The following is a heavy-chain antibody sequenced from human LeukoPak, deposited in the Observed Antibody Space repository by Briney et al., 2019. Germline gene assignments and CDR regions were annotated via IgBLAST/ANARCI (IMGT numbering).Heavy chain of an antibody. CDR2: INPSGGST. V-gene: IGHV1-46*01. D-gene: IGHD2-2*02. Sequence: GSVKLSCKASGYTFTSYCMHWVRQAPGQGLEWMGIINPSGGSTSYAQKFQGRVTMTRDTSTSTVYMELSSLRSEDTAVYYCARDPIFCSSTSCYMADYWGQGTLVTVSS. J-gene: IGHJ4*02. CDR3: ARDPIFCSSTSCYMADY. CDR1: GYTFTSYC.